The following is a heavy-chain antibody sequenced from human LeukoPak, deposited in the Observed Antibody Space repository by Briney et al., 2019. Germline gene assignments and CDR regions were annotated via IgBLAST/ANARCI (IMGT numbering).Heavy chain of an antibody. V-gene: IGHV4-34*01. Sequence: SETLSLTCAVYGGSFSGYYWSWIRQPPGKGREGIGEINHSGSTNYNPSLKRRVTISVDTSKNKFSLKLSSVTAADTAVYYCARLDLLWFGELYPNWFDPWGQGTLVTVSS. D-gene: IGHD3-10*01. J-gene: IGHJ5*02. CDR1: GGSFSGYY. CDR2: INHSGST. CDR3: ARLDLLWFGELYPNWFDP.